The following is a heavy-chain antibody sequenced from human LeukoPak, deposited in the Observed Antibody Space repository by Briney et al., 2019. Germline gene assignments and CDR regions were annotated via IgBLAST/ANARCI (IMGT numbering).Heavy chain of an antibody. CDR3: ARAIIMVRGVDY. Sequence: ASVKVSCKASGYTFTGYYMHWVRQAPGQGLEWMGWINPNTGGTNYAQKFQGRVTMTRDTSISTAYMELSRLRSDDTAVYYCARAIIMVRGVDYWGQRTLGTVSS. J-gene: IGHJ4*02. CDR2: INPNTGGT. CDR1: GYTFTGYY. D-gene: IGHD3-10*01. V-gene: IGHV1-2*02.